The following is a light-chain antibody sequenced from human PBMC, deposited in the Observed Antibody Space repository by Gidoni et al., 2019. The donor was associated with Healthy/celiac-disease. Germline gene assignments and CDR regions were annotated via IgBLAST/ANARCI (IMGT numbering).Light chain of an antibody. CDR2: AAS. J-gene: IGKJ2*01. CDR1: QSISSY. Sequence: DIQMTQSPSSLSASVGDRVTITCRASQSISSYLNWYQKKPGKAPKLLIYAASSLQSGVPSRFSGSGSGTDFTLTISSLHPEDFATYYGQQSYSTPYTFGQGTKLEI. V-gene: IGKV1-39*01. CDR3: QQSYSTPYT.